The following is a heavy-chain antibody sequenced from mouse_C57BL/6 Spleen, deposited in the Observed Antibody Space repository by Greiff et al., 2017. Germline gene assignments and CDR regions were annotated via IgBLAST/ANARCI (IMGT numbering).Heavy chain of an antibody. CDR1: GFTFSSYA. V-gene: IGHV5-9-1*02. CDR2: ISTGGDYI. Sequence: EVKLLQSGEGLVKPGGSLKFSCAASGFTFSSYAMSWVRQTPEKRLEWVAYISTGGDYIYYDETVKGRFTISGDNARSTLYLQISSLKSEDTAMYYCTREGCAYRFDYWGQGTTLTVSS. CDR3: TREGCAYRFDY. J-gene: IGHJ2*01.